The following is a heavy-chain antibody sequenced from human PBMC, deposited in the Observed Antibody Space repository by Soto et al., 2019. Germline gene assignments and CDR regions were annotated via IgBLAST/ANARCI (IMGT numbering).Heavy chain of an antibody. CDR3: ARDRWLRYSGYDWHFDY. CDR1: GFPFSSYE. V-gene: IGHV3-48*03. Sequence: EVQLVESGGVLVQPGESLRLSCAASGFPFSSYEMNWVRQAPGTGLEWVAYISSGGGNIYYAESVKGRFTISRDNAKNSVELQMNSLRAEDTAGYYCARDRWLRYSGYDWHFDYWGQGTLVNVSA. J-gene: IGHJ4*02. D-gene: IGHD5-12*01. CDR2: ISSGGGNI.